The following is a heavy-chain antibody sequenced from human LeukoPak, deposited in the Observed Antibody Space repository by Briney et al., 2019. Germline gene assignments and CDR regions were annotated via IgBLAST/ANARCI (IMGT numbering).Heavy chain of an antibody. CDR1: GFTFSSYG. D-gene: IGHD3-10*01. J-gene: IGHJ6*02. Sequence: GGSLRLSCAASGFTFSSYGMHWARQAPGKGLEWVAIISYDGSTKYYADSLKGRFTISRDNSKNTLYLQMNSLRAEDTAVYYCAKDGLTGSLYYYYGMDVWGQGTTVTVSS. CDR2: ISYDGSTK. V-gene: IGHV3-30*18. CDR3: AKDGLTGSLYYYYGMDV.